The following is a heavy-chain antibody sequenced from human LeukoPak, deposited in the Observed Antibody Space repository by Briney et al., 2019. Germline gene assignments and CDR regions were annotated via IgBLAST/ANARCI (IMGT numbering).Heavy chain of an antibody. CDR2: ISYDGSNK. J-gene: IGHJ5*02. CDR1: GFTFSSYR. D-gene: IGHD4-17*01. CDR3: AKDDHYGDYPNWFDP. Sequence: QPGGSLRLSCAASGFTFSSYRMNWVRQAPGKGLEWVAVISYDGSNKYYADSVKGRFTISRDNSKNTLYLQMNSLRAEDTAVYYCAKDDHYGDYPNWFDPWGQGTLVTVSS. V-gene: IGHV3-30*18.